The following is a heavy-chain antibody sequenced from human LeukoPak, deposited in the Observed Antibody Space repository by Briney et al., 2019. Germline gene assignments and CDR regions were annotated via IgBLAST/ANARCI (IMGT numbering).Heavy chain of an antibody. D-gene: IGHD6-6*01. CDR3: ARGGSSSSAVDPLYYYYYYMDV. CDR1: GYSFTSYW. CDR2: IYPGDSDT. V-gene: IGHV5-51*01. Sequence: GASLQISCKGSGYSFTSYWIGWVRQMPGKGLEWMGIIYPGDSDTRYSPSFQGQVTISADKSISTAYLQWSSLKASDTAMYYCARGGSSSSAVDPLYYYYYYMDVWGKGTTVTVSS. J-gene: IGHJ6*03.